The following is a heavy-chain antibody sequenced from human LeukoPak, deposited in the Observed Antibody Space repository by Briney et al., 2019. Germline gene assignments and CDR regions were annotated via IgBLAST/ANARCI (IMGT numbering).Heavy chain of an antibody. CDR3: ALRGYGDFSPFDY. V-gene: IGHV3-23*01. J-gene: IGHJ4*02. D-gene: IGHD4-17*01. Sequence: GGSLRLSCAASGFTFSNYAMSWVRQAPGKGLEWVSVTSGSGDSTYYADSVKGRFTISRDNSRNTVYLQMNSLRAEDTALYYCALRGYGDFSPFDYWGQGTLVTVSS. CDR1: GFTFSNYA. CDR2: TSGSGDST.